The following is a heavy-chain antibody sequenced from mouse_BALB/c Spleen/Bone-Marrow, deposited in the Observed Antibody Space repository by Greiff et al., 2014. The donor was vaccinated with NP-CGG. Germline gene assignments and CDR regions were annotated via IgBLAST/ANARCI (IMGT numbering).Heavy chain of an antibody. J-gene: IGHJ3*01. CDR2: IDPANGNN. CDR3: AAYYYGSSQFAY. V-gene: IGHV14-3*02. CDR1: GFNIKDTY. D-gene: IGHD1-1*01. Sequence: EVQLQQSGAELVKPGASVKLSCTASGFNIKDTYMHWVKQRPEQGLEWIGRIDPANGNNKYDPKFQGKATITAETSSNTAYLQLSSLTSEDTAVYYCAAYYYGSSQFAYWGQGTLVTVSA.